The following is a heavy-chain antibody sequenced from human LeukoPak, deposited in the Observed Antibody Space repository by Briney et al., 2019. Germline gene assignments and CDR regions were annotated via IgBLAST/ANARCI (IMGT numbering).Heavy chain of an antibody. CDR2: FDPEDGET. D-gene: IGHD5-12*01. CDR1: GYTLTELS. Sequence: ASVEVSCKVSGYTLTELSMHWVRQAPGKGLEWMGGFDPEDGETIYAQKFQGRVAMTEDTSTDTAYMELSSLRSEDTAVYYCATDGDMVATYSFDYWGQGTLVTVSS. J-gene: IGHJ4*02. V-gene: IGHV1-24*01. CDR3: ATDGDMVATYSFDY.